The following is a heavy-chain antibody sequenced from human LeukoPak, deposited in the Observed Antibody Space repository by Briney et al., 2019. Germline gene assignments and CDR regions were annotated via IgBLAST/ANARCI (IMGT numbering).Heavy chain of an antibody. CDR2: IYYSGST. V-gene: IGHV4-59*01. CDR3: ARDYYDSSGYYSLFGY. J-gene: IGHJ4*02. CDR1: GGSISSYY. D-gene: IGHD3-22*01. Sequence: SETLSLTCTVSGGSISSYYWSWIRQPPGKGLEWIGYIYYSGSTNYNPSLKSRVTISVDTSKNQFSLKLSSVTAADTAVYYCARDYYDSSGYYSLFGYWSQGTLVTVSS.